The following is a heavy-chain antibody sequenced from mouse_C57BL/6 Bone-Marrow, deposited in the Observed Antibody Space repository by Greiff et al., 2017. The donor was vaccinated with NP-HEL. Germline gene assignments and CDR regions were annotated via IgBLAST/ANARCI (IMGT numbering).Heavy chain of an antibody. V-gene: IGHV5-12*01. CDR2: ISNGGGST. J-gene: IGHJ1*03. Sequence: VQLKESGGGLVQPGGSLKLSCAASGFTFSDYYMYWVRQTPEKRLEWVAYISNGGGSTYYPDTVKGRFTISRDNAKNTLYLQMSRLKSEDTAMYYCARTMVTHWYFDVWGTGTTVTVSS. D-gene: IGHD2-1*01. CDR3: ARTMVTHWYFDV. CDR1: GFTFSDYY.